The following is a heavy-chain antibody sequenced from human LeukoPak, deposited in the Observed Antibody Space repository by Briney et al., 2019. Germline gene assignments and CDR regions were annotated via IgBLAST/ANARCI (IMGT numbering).Heavy chain of an antibody. CDR1: GYTFTSYD. V-gene: IGHV1-8*01. CDR2: MNPNSGDT. J-gene: IGHJ4*02. Sequence: ASVKVSCKASGYTFTSYDINWVRQATGQGLEWMGWMNPNSGDTGYAQKFQGRVTMTRNTSISTAYMELSSLRSEDTAVYYCAGQGIAVAGTGSFDYWGQGTLVTASS. D-gene: IGHD6-19*01. CDR3: AGQGIAVAGTGSFDY.